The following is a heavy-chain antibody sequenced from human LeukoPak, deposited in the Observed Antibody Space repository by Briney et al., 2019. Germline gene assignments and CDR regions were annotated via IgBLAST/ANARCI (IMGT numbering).Heavy chain of an antibody. J-gene: IGHJ6*03. CDR3: ARGGVIAARPGYYYYYMDL. V-gene: IGHV3-21*01. D-gene: IGHD6-6*01. CDR2: ISSSSSYM. Sequence: GGSLRLSCAASGFTFSSYSMNWVRQAPGKGLEWVSSISSSSSYMYYADSVKGRFTISRDNAKNSLYLQMNSLRAEDTAVYYCARGGVIAARPGYYYYYMDLWGKGTTVTVPS. CDR1: GFTFSSYS.